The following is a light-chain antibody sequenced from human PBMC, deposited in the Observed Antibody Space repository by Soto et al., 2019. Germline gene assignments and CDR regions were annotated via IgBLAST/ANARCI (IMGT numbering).Light chain of an antibody. CDR3: QQYGSSHPRT. CDR2: GAS. Sequence: EIMLTQSPGTLSFFASQTPAVSFSVIRSVANNYYAWHQQKPGQAPRLLIYGASTRATDVPDRFSGSGSGADFTLSISRLEPEDFAVYYCQQYGSSHPRTFGQGTKVDIK. J-gene: IGKJ1*01. V-gene: IGKV3-20*01. CDR1: RSVANNY.